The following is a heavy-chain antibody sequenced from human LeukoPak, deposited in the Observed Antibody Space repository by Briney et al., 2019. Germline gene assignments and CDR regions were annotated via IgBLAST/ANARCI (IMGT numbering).Heavy chain of an antibody. CDR1: GYTLTELS. D-gene: IGHD3-22*01. J-gene: IGHJ4*02. CDR3: ATGVVGYDSSGYYDDY. Sequence: ASVKVSCKVSGYTLTELSMHWVRQAPGKGLEWMGGFDPEDGETIYAQKFQGRVTMTEDTSTDTAYMELNSLRSEVTAVYYCATGVVGYDSSGYYDDYWGQGTLVTVSS. V-gene: IGHV1-24*01. CDR2: FDPEDGET.